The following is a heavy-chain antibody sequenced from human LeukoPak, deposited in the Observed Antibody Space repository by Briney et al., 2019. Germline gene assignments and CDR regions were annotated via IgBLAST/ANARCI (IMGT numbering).Heavy chain of an antibody. J-gene: IGHJ2*01. Sequence: PSETLSLTCTVSGGSINRNYWNWIRQPPGKGLEWIGNIYYSETTNYNPSLKSRVSISVDTSKNLLSLKLSSVTAADTAVYYCARGSTSILWGRGTLVTVSS. CDR2: IYYSETT. CDR3: ARGSTSIL. CDR1: GGSINRNY. V-gene: IGHV4-59*01.